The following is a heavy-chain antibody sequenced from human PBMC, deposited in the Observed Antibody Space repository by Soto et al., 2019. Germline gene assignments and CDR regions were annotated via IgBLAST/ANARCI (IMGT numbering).Heavy chain of an antibody. D-gene: IGHD3-3*01. CDR3: AKDPPYYDFWSGYFSAGSENWFDP. J-gene: IGHJ5*02. V-gene: IGHV3-23*01. CDR2: ISGSGGST. Sequence: GGSLRLSCAASGFTFSSYAMSWVRQAPGKGLEWVSAISGSGGSTYYADSVKGQFTISRDNSKNTLYLQMNSLRAEDTAVYYCAKDPPYYDFWSGYFSAGSENWFDPWGQGTLVTVSS. CDR1: GFTFSSYA.